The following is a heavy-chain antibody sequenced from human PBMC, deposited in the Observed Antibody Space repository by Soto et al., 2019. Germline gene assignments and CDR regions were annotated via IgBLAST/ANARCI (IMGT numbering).Heavy chain of an antibody. D-gene: IGHD3-22*01. V-gene: IGHV4-39*01. J-gene: IGHJ4*02. CDR1: GGSISSSSYY. CDR2: IYYSGST. Sequence: SETLSLTCTVSGGSISSSSYYWGWIRQPPGKGLEWIGSIYYSGSTYYNPSLKSRVTISVDTSKNQFSLKLSSVTAADTAVYYCARRVYYYDSSGYGNFDYWAQGTLVPVSS. CDR3: ARRVYYYDSSGYGNFDY.